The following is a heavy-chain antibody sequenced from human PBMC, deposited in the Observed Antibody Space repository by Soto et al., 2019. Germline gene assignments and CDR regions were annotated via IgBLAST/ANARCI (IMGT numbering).Heavy chain of an antibody. D-gene: IGHD3-10*01. CDR3: PRGWEFMEFPHPEKNCFDP. CDR1: GGSISSGGYS. V-gene: IGHV4-30-2*01. Sequence: SETLSLTCAVSGGSISSGGYSWSWIRQPPGKGLEWIGYIYHSGSSYYNPSLKSRVTISVDRSKNQYPLKLSSVTAADTAVYYCPRGWEFMEFPHPEKNCFDPWGQGPLVTVSS. J-gene: IGHJ5*02. CDR2: IYHSGSS.